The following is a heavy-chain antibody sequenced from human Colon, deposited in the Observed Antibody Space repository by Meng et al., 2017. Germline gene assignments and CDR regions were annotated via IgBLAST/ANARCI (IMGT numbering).Heavy chain of an antibody. CDR3: ARGYSSGEGYFDY. V-gene: IGHV4-61*01. J-gene: IGHJ4*02. CDR1: GGSVSSGSHY. CDR2: MYFSGST. Sequence: QAQLKASAPRRVRPSETLSLHLTVSGGSVSSGSHYWNWIRQTPGKGLEWIGYMYFSGSTNYNPSLKSRVTMSVDTSKNQFSLKLSYVTAADTALYYCARGYSSGEGYFDYWGQGTLVTASS. D-gene: IGHD6-19*01.